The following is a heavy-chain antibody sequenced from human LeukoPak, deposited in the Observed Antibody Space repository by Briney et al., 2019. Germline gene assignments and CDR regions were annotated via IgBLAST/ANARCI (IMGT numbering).Heavy chain of an antibody. D-gene: IGHD1-26*01. CDR2: INPNSGGT. Sequence: GSSVKLSCKASAGTFSSYAISWVRQAPAQGLEWMGRINPNSGGTNYAQTFPGRVTMTRDTSISTAYMELSRLRSDDTAVYYCASVALVGAEYFDYWGQGTLGTVSS. J-gene: IGHJ4*02. CDR3: ASVALVGAEYFDY. CDR1: AGTFSSYA. V-gene: IGHV1-2*06.